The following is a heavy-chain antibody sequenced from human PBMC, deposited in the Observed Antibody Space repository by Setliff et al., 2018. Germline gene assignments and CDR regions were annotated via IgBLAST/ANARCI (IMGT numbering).Heavy chain of an antibody. CDR1: GFTFSSYS. Sequence: GESLKISCAASGFTFSSYSMNWVRQAPGKGLEWVSYISLSSTTIYYADSVKGRFTISRDNVKNSLYLQMNSLRAEDTAVYYCARDSGPMTWGQGTLVTVSS. J-gene: IGHJ5*02. V-gene: IGHV3-48*01. CDR3: ARDSGPMT. CDR2: ISLSSTTI.